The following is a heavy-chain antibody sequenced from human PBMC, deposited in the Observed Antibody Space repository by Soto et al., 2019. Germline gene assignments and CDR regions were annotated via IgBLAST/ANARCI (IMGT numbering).Heavy chain of an antibody. J-gene: IGHJ6*03. CDR1: GGSFSGFY. CDR3: ARASSDRNTGDTTVAGTKNYYYYYMDV. V-gene: IGHV4-34*01. Sequence: SETLSLTCAVYGGSFSGFYWSWIRQPPGKGLEWIGDINHSGSTNYNPSLKSRVTISLDTSKNQFSLKLSSVTAADTAVYYCARASSDRNTGDTTVAGTKNYYYYYMDVWGKGTTVTVSS. CDR2: INHSGST. D-gene: IGHD6-19*01.